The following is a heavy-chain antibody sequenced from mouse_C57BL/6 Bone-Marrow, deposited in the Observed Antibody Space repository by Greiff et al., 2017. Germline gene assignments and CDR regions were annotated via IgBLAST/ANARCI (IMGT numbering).Heavy chain of an antibody. Sequence: VQLQQSGAELVKPGASVKLSCTASGFNIKDYYMHWVKQRTEQGLEWIGRIDPEDGETKYAPKFPGKATITADTSSNTAYLQLSSLTSEDTAVYYCAYYYYGSSFFAYWGQGTLVTVSA. CDR2: IDPEDGET. V-gene: IGHV14-2*01. D-gene: IGHD1-1*01. CDR3: AYYYYGSSFFAY. CDR1: GFNIKDYY. J-gene: IGHJ3*01.